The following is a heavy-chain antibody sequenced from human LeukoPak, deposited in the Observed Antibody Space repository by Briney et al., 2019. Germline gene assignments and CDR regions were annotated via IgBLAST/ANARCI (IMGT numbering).Heavy chain of an antibody. CDR2: SNPSGGSH. CDR1: GYTFTSYY. Sequence: GASVKVSCKASGYTFTSYYMHWVRQAPGQGLEWMGISNPSGGSHNYAQQFHGRGTMIRAKSTSTVNMELSSLRPEGTAVYYCARAQGSYYHYNIDAWGKGAPVTLSS. D-gene: IGHD1-26*01. J-gene: IGHJ6*03. V-gene: IGHV1-46*01. CDR3: ARAQGSYYHYNIDA.